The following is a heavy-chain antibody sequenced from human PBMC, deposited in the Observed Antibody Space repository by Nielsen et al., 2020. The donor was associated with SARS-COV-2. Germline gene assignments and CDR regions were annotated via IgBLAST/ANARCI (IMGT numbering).Heavy chain of an antibody. CDR2: IHYSGST. CDR3: ARVQYMATVTTYFDY. D-gene: IGHD4-17*01. J-gene: IGHJ4*02. Sequence: SETLSLTCTVSGGSISSSSYFWGWIRQPPGKGLEWIASIHYSGSTYYNPSLKSRVTMSADTSKNQFSLKLSSVTAADTAVYYCARVQYMATVTTYFDYWGQGTLVTVSS. V-gene: IGHV4-39*07. CDR1: GGSISSSSYF.